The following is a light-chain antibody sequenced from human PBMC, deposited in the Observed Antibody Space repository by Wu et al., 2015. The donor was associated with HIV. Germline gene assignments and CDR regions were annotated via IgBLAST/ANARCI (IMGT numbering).Light chain of an antibody. CDR2: GAS. CDR3: QQYGSSPLFT. Sequence: IVLTQSPGTLSLSPREGATLSCRASQTVTNNFLAWYQQRPGQSPRLLIYGASSRATGIPDRFSGSGSGTDFTLTISRLEPEDFAVYYCQQYGSSPLFTFGPGTKVDIK. V-gene: IGKV3-20*01. J-gene: IGKJ3*01. CDR1: QTVTNNF.